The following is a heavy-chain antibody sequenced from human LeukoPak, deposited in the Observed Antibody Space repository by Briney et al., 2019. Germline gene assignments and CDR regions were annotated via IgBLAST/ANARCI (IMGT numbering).Heavy chain of an antibody. J-gene: IGHJ4*02. V-gene: IGHV1-18*01. CDR1: GYTFTSYG. Sequence: ASVKVSCKASGYTFTSYGISWVRQAPGQGLEWMGWISAYNGNTNYAQKLQGRVTMTTDTSTSTAYMELRSLRAEDTAVYYCARLLAGSWQKTGFVDYWGQGTLVTVSS. D-gene: IGHD6-13*01. CDR3: ARLLAGSWQKTGFVDY. CDR2: ISAYNGNT.